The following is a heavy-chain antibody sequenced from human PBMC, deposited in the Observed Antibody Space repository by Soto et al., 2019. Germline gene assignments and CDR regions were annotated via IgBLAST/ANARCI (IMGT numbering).Heavy chain of an antibody. CDR1: GYTFTSYG. V-gene: IGHV1-18*01. CDR2: ISAYNGNT. CDR3: ARDWRRGSGSYYRPPPTDY. D-gene: IGHD1-26*01. J-gene: IGHJ4*02. Sequence: ASVKVSCKASGYTFTSYGISWVRQAPGQGLEWMGWISAYNGNTNYAQKLQGRVTMTTDTSTSTAYMELRSLRSDDTAVYYCARDWRRGSGSYYRPPPTDYWGQGTLVTVSS.